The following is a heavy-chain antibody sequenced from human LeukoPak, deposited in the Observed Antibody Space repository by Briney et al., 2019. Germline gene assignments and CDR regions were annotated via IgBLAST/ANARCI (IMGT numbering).Heavy chain of an antibody. D-gene: IGHD2-2*01. CDR3: AKGGYCSSTSCGWVNYYMDV. J-gene: IGHJ6*03. Sequence: GGSVTLLCAASVFTFDLYPKLWLPHSRGEAGVGVSGLSGYRCHIGYADSVKGRFTISRDNAKNSLYLQMNSLRAEDTALYYCAKGGYCSSTSCGWVNYYMDVWGKGTTVTVSS. CDR2: LSGYRCHI. V-gene: IGHV3-9*01. CDR1: VFTFDLYP.